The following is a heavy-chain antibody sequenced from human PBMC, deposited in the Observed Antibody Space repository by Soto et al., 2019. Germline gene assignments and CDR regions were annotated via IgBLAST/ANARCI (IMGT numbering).Heavy chain of an antibody. J-gene: IGHJ4*02. Sequence: GGSLRLSCAASGLPLSDYYMSWIRQAPGKGLEWVSYISSSSRTIYYADSVRGRFTISRDNAENSVYLQMNSLRAEDTALYYCARNSEHFDYWGQGIMVTVSS. CDR2: ISSSSRTI. CDR3: ARNSEHFDY. V-gene: IGHV3-11*01. CDR1: GLPLSDYY. D-gene: IGHD3-3*02.